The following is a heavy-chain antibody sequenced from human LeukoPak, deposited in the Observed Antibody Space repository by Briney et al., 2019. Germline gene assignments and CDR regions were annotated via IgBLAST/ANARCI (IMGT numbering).Heavy chain of an antibody. CDR2: IYTSGST. CDR1: GGSISSYY. CDR3: ARGRKIAAAEFDY. D-gene: IGHD6-13*01. V-gene: IGHV4-4*07. J-gene: IGHJ4*02. Sequence: NPSETLSLTCTVSGGSISSYYWSWIRQPAGKGLEWIARIYTSGSTNYNPSLKRRVIMLVDTYNNQFLLQRSFVAAEDTAVYYCARGRKIAAAEFDYWGRGTLVTVSS.